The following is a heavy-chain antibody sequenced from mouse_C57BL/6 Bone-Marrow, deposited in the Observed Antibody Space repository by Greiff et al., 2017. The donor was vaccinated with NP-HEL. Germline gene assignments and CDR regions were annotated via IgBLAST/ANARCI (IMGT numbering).Heavy chain of an antibody. J-gene: IGHJ2*01. CDR2: IDPSDSET. V-gene: IGHV1-52*01. CDR1: GYTFTSYW. CDR3: ARGYGYDRGYLDY. D-gene: IGHD2-2*01. Sequence: QVQLQQSGAELVKPGASVKVSCKASGYTFTSYWMHWVKQRPIQGLEWIGNIDPSDSETHYNQKFKDKATLTVDKSSSTAYMQLSSLTSADSAVYYGARGYGYDRGYLDYWGQGTTLTVSS.